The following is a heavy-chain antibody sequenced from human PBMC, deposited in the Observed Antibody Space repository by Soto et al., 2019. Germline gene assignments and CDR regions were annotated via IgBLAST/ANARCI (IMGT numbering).Heavy chain of an antibody. D-gene: IGHD1-26*01. J-gene: IGHJ4*02. Sequence: GGSLRLSCAASGFTFSSYAMSWVRQAPGKGLEWVSAISGSGGSTYYADSVKGRFTISRDNSKNTLYLQMNSLRAEDTAVYYCAGKAQHYSQNFTVDWGQGTLVTVSS. CDR2: ISGSGGST. CDR3: AGKAQHYSQNFTVD. CDR1: GFTFSSYA. V-gene: IGHV3-23*01.